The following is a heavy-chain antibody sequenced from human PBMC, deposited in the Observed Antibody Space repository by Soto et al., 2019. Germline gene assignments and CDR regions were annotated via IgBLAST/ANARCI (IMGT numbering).Heavy chain of an antibody. CDR2: ISGTGGGT. Sequence: SQAPGKGLEWVSSISGTGGGTFYADSVKGRFTISRDNSKNTLFLQVNSLRAEDTAVYYCARSLPSPAVSGWPYDCWGQGTLVTVSS. V-gene: IGHV3-23*01. CDR3: ARSLPSPAVSGWPYDC. D-gene: IGHD6-19*01. J-gene: IGHJ4*02.